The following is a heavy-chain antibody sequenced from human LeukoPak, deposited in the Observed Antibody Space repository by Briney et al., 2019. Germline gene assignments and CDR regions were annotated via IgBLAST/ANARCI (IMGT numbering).Heavy chain of an antibody. J-gene: IGHJ4*02. Sequence: PGGSLRLSCAASGFTFSSYSMNWVRQAPGKGLECVSYISSSDITIYYADSVKGRFAISRDNAKNSLYLQMNSLRAEDTAVYYCARSGYSSSLLDYWGQGTLVTVSS. D-gene: IGHD6-13*01. CDR2: ISSSDITI. CDR1: GFTFSSYS. CDR3: ARSGYSSSLLDY. V-gene: IGHV3-48*01.